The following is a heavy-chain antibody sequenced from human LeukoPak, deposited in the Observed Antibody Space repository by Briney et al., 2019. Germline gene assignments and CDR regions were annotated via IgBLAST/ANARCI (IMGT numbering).Heavy chain of an antibody. CDR2: VSDDGSNN. V-gene: IGHV3-30*18. Sequence: GRSLTLSCAASGFTFRSYGMHWVRQAPRKGLEWVTGVSDDGSNNYFADSVKGRFSISRDNSKNTMYLQVNSLRAEDTAVYYCAKGVWSSGPAAFDIWGQGTMVTVSS. J-gene: IGHJ3*02. CDR1: GFTFRSYG. D-gene: IGHD6-19*01. CDR3: AKGVWSSGPAAFDI.